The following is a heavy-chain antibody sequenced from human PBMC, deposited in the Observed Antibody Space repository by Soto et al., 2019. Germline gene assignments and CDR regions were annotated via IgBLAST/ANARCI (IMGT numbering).Heavy chain of an antibody. CDR2: FIPILDMA. D-gene: IGHD2-21*01. V-gene: IGHV1-69*02. CDR1: GGTFNTYT. J-gene: IGHJ4*02. CDR3: AITYCRDNSCPRDFDF. Sequence: QVQVVQSGAEVKKPESSVKVSCKPSGGTFNTYTVNWVRLAPGHGLECMGRFIPILDMANYAQKFQDRVTITADRSTFTAYMELNSLTSDDTAVYYCAITYCRDNSCPRDFDFWGPGTRVTVSS.